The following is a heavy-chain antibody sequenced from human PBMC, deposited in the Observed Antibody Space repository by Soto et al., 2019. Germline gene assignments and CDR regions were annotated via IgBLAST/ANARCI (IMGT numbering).Heavy chain of an antibody. V-gene: IGHV4-59*08. J-gene: IGHJ4*02. CDR3: ARRYGYSFDY. CDR1: GGSISSYY. Sequence: QVQLQESGPGLVKPSETLSLTCTVSGGSISSYYWNSIRQPPGKGLEWIGYIYNSGRTNYIPPLKSRVTITVDTSQNQFALTLSSVAAADTAVYYCARRYGYSFDYWGQGTLVTVSS. D-gene: IGHD1-1*01. CDR2: IYNSGRT.